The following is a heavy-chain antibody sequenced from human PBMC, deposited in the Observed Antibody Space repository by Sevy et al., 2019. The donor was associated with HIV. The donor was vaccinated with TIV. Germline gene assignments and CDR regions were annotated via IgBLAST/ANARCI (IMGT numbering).Heavy chain of an antibody. CDR3: AKEWTQLCDCYGELDY. CDR1: GFTFSNYA. CDR2: VSISGPNT. Sequence: GGSLRLSCAASGFTFSNYAMSWVRQAPGKGLEWVSSVSISGPNTYYADSVKGRFTISRDNSKNTMYLQMNSLRAEDNAVYYCAKEWTQLCDCYGELDYWGQGSLVTVSS. J-gene: IGHJ4*02. V-gene: IGHV3-23*01. D-gene: IGHD2-21*02.